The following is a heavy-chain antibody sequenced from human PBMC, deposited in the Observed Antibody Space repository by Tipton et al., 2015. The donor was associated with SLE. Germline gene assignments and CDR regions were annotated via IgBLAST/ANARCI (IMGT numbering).Heavy chain of an antibody. CDR3: ARQTSSGSTHR. CDR1: GGSITGHDDY. J-gene: IGHJ5*02. CDR2: ISHSGNT. V-gene: IGHV4-39*07. Sequence: TLSLTCAVSGGSITGHDDYWAWIRQPPGKALEWIGSISHSGNTHYSTSLKSRVTISVDTSKSQFSLKLTSVTAADTALYYCARQTSSGSTHRWGQGILVTVFS. D-gene: IGHD6-19*01.